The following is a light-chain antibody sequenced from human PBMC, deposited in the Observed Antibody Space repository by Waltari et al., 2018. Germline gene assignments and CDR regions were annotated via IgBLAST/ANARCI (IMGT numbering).Light chain of an antibody. V-gene: IGKV4-1*01. CDR1: QSVLQSSNNYNC. J-gene: IGKJ2*01. CDR3: QQYYSLPYT. CDR2: WAS. Sequence: DIVMTQAPDPLAGALGEGATFHFQSSQSVLQSSNNYNCLAWFRQKPGQPPEVLIYWASTRVSGVPDRFSGSGSGTDFTLTISSLQAEDVAVYYCQQYYSLPYTFGQGTKLEIK.